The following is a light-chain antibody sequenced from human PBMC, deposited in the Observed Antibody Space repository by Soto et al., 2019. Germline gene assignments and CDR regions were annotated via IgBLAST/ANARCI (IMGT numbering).Light chain of an antibody. CDR1: SSDVGGYNF. CDR2: EVT. CDR3: SSYTSARGV. J-gene: IGLJ2*01. V-gene: IGLV2-14*01. Sequence: QSVLTQPASVSGSPGQSITISCTGTSSDVGGYNFVSWYQQLPGQAPKLIIYEVTNRPSGVSNRFSGSKSGNTASLTISGLQAEDEADYYCSSYTSARGVFGGGTKVTVL.